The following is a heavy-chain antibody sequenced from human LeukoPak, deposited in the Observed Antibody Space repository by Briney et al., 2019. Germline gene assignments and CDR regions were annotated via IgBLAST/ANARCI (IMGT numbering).Heavy chain of an antibody. V-gene: IGHV3-74*01. J-gene: IGHJ3*02. D-gene: IGHD1-26*01. CDR3: IRDYGAVGATNAFDI. CDR1: GFTFSRYW. Sequence: QPGGSLTLSCAASGFTFSRYWMHWVRQAPGKGLVWVSRINGDGSSTSYAHFVKGRFTISRDNAKNTLYLQMNSLRVEDTAVYYCIRDYGAVGATNAFDIWGQGTMVTVSS. CDR2: INGDGSST.